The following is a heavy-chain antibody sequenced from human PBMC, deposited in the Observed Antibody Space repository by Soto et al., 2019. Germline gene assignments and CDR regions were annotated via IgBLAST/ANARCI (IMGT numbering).Heavy chain of an antibody. Sequence: EVQLVESGGGLVKPGGSLRLSCAASGFTFSSYSMNWVRQAPGKGLEWVSSISSSSSYIYYADSVKGRFTISSDNAKNSLYLQMNSRRAEDTAVYYCASSMIVVVPPDYWGQGTLFTVSS. CDR1: GFTFSSYS. CDR3: ASSMIVVVPPDY. D-gene: IGHD3-22*01. J-gene: IGHJ4*02. V-gene: IGHV3-21*01. CDR2: ISSSSSYI.